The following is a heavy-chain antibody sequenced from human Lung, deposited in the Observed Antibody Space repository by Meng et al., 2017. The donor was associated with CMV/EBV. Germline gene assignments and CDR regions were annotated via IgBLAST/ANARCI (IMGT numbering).Heavy chain of an antibody. J-gene: IGHJ3*02. V-gene: IGHV3-9*01. CDR1: GFTFDDYA. CDR3: AKDTGGYSYGYNAFDI. CDR2: ISWNSGSI. Sequence: SXKISCAASGFTFDDYAMHWVRQAPGKGLEWVSGISWNSGSIGYADSVKGRFTISRDNAKNSLYLQMNSLRAEDTALYYCAKDTGGYSYGYNAFDIWGQGTMVTFSS. D-gene: IGHD5-18*01.